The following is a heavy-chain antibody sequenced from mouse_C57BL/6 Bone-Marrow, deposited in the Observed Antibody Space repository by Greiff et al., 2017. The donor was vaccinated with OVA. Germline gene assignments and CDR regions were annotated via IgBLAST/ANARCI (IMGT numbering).Heavy chain of an antibody. Sequence: QVQLQQSGAELVKPGASVKLSCKASGYTFTEYTIHWVKQRSGQGLEWIGWFYPGSGSIKYNEKFKDKATLTADKSSSTVYMARSRLTSEDSAVYFCARHEEGYYYGSSYRYFDVWGTGTTVTVSS. D-gene: IGHD1-1*01. CDR1: GYTFTEYT. V-gene: IGHV1-62-2*01. CDR2: FYPGSGSI. J-gene: IGHJ1*03. CDR3: ARHEEGYYYGSSYRYFDV.